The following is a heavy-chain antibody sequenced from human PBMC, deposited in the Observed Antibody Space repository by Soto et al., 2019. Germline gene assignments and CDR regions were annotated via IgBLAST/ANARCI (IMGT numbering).Heavy chain of an antibody. CDR3: AAKLGTTHYFDF. Sequence: QVQLQESGPGLVQPSQTLSLTCSVSGDPVSSGSYYWTWVRQHPVKGLEWIGYIYHTGSTYSNPSVQSRLIMSIDTSNTQFSLHLYSVTAADTAVYFCAAKLGTTHYFDFWGQGSLVAFSS. D-gene: IGHD7-27*01. CDR2: IYHTGST. V-gene: IGHV4-31*03. J-gene: IGHJ4*02. CDR1: GDPVSSGSYY.